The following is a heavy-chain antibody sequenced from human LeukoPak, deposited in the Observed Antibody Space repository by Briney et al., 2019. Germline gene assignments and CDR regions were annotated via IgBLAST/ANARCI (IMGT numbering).Heavy chain of an antibody. D-gene: IGHD3-10*01. CDR3: AGHGVRGPDY. V-gene: IGHV1-46*01. CDR2: INPSGGST. J-gene: IGHJ4*02. Sequence: ASVKVSCKASGYTFTSYYMHWVPQAPGQGLEWMGIINPSGGSTSYAQKFQGRVTTTRDTSTSTVYMELSSLRSEDTAVYYCAGHGVRGPDYWGQGTLVTVSS. CDR1: GYTFTSYY.